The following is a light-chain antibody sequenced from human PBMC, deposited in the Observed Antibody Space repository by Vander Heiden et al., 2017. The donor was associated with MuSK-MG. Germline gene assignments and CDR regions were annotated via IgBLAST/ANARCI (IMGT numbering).Light chain of an antibody. CDR1: SSDVGGYNY. Sequence: SALTQPASVSGSPGQPITISCTGTSSDVGGYNYGSWYQQHPGKAPKLMIYDVSNRPSGVSNRFSGSKSGNTASLTISGLQAEDEADYYCSSYTSSSTWVFGGGTKLTVL. V-gene: IGLV2-14*01. CDR2: DVS. J-gene: IGLJ3*02. CDR3: SSYTSSSTWV.